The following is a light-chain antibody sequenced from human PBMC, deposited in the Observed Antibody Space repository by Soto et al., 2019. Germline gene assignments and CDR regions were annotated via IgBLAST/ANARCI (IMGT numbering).Light chain of an antibody. J-gene: IGLJ2*01. CDR3: GTWDNGLSAVV. CDR1: DSNIWYNS. V-gene: IGLV1-51*02. Sequence: QSVVTQPPSVYAAPGQKITISCSGSDSNIWYNSVSWYQQLPGTAPKLLISENDERPSDLPDRFSASKSGTSATLGITGLQTGDEATYFCGTWDNGLSAVVFGGGTKVTVL. CDR2: END.